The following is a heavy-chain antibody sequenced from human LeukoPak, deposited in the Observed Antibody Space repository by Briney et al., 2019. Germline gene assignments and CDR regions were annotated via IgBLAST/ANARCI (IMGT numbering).Heavy chain of an antibody. CDR1: GYSFTTYW. D-gene: IGHD3-22*01. CDR3: AILAGYDSSGYYYYYGMDV. CDR2: IYPGDSDT. J-gene: IGHJ6*02. Sequence: GESLQISCKGSGYSFTTYWIGWVRQMPGKGLEWMGIIYPGDSDTRYSPSFQGQVTISADKSISTAYLQWSSLKASDTAMYYCAILAGYDSSGYYYYYGMDVWGQGTTVTVSS. V-gene: IGHV5-51*01.